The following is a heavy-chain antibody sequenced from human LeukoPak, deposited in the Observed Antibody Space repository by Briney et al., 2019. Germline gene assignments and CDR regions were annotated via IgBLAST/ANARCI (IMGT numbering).Heavy chain of an antibody. D-gene: IGHD2-8*02. CDR1: GFTFSSYW. CDR2: IREDESEI. J-gene: IGHJ4*02. CDR3: AREYWSRLD. V-gene: IGHV3-7*01. Sequence: PGGSLRLSCAASGFTFSSYWMSWVRQAPGKGLEWLANIREDESEINYVDSVRGRFTISRDNARNSLYLQMTNLRPEDTAVYYCAREYWSRLDWGQGTLVTVSS.